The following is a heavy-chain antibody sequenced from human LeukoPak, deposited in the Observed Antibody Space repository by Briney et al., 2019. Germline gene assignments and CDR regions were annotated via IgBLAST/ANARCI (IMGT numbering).Heavy chain of an antibody. Sequence: GGSLRLSCAASGFIFGDDYMSWIRQAPGKRMEWISYISSGGSTIYYADSVEGRFTISRDNAKNSLYLQMNSLRAEDTAVYYCARGVGYMDVWGKGTTVTVSS. CDR1: GFIFGDDY. V-gene: IGHV3-11*04. J-gene: IGHJ6*03. CDR3: ARGVGYMDV. CDR2: ISSGGSTI.